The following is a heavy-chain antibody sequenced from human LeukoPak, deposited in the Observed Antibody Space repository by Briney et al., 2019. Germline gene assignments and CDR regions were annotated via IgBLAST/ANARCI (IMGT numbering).Heavy chain of an antibody. Sequence: PGGSLRLSCAASGFIFSSYSMSWVRQAPGKGLEWVSVITGSGGNTYYADSVKGRFTISKDNSKNTLYLQMNSLRAEDTAVYYCARDAVDIANAVWGQGTTVTVSS. CDR2: ITGSGGNT. J-gene: IGHJ6*02. CDR3: ARDAVDIANAV. D-gene: IGHD5-12*01. V-gene: IGHV3-23*01. CDR1: GFIFSSYS.